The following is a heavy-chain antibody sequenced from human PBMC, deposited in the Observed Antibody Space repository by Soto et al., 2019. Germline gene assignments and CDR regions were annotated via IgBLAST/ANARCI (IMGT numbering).Heavy chain of an antibody. CDR2: INGNGSKT. CDR1: GFTFSSYA. CDR3: VKDLNFDFWTGYRYYAMEI. J-gene: IGHJ6*02. Sequence: EEQLLESGGDLVQPGGSLKLSCAASGFTFSSYAMNWVRQAPGKGLEWVSSINGNGSKTSYSDSVRGRFTISRDNTKKTLLLHVNSLRAEDTAVYYCVKDLNFDFWTGYRYYAMEIWGQGTTVTVS. V-gene: IGHV3-23*01. D-gene: IGHD3-3*01.